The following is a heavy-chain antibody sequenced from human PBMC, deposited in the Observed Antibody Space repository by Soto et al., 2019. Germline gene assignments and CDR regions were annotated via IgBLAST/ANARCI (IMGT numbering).Heavy chain of an antibody. CDR1: GFTVSSNY. D-gene: IGHD2-15*01. Sequence: EVQLVETGGGLIQPGGSLRLSCAASGFTVSSNYMSWVRQAPGKGLEWVSVIYSGGSTYYADSVKGRFTISRDNSKNTLYLQMNSLRAEDTAVYYCARDGDLGYCSGGSCFFDYWGQGTLVTVSS. J-gene: IGHJ4*02. CDR3: ARDGDLGYCSGGSCFFDY. V-gene: IGHV3-53*02. CDR2: IYSGGST.